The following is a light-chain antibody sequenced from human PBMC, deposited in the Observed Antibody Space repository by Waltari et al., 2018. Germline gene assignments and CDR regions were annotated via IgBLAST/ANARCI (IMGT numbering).Light chain of an antibody. Sequence: EIVMTQSPATLSVSPGERATLSCRASQSISSYLAWYQQKPGQAPRLLIYDTSTRATGIPVRFSGSGSGTEFTLTISSLQSEDFAAYYCLQYNNWPRAFGQGTKVEIK. CDR2: DTS. V-gene: IGKV3-15*01. J-gene: IGKJ1*01. CDR1: QSISSY. CDR3: LQYNNWPRA.